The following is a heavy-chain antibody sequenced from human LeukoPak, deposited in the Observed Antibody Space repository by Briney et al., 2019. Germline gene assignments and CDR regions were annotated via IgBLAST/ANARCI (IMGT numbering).Heavy chain of an antibody. CDR2: INHNGNVN. Sequence: PGGSLRLSCAASGFTFSSYWVNRARQAPGKGLEWVASINHNGNVNYYVDSVKGRFTISRDNAKNSLYLQMSNLRAEDTAVYFCARGGGLDVWGQGATVTVSS. V-gene: IGHV3-7*03. D-gene: IGHD3-16*01. CDR3: ARGGGLDV. CDR1: GFTFSSYW. J-gene: IGHJ6*02.